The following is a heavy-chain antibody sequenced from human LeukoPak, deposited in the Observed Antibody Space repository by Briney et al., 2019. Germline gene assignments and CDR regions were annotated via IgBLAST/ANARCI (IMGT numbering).Heavy chain of an antibody. CDR1: GGSISSSSYY. Sequence: PSETLSLTCTVSGGSISSSSYYWGWIRQPPGKGLEWIGSIYYSGSTYYDPSLKSRVTISVDTSKNQFSLKLSSVTAADTAVYYCARRTNHGYFDYWGQGTLVTVSS. CDR3: ARRTNHGYFDY. V-gene: IGHV4-39*07. J-gene: IGHJ4*02. CDR2: IYYSGST. D-gene: IGHD1-14*01.